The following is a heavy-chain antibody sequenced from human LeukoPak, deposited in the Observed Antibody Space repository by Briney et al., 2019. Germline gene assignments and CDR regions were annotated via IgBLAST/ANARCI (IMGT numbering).Heavy chain of an antibody. J-gene: IGHJ3*02. CDR2: IYYSGST. V-gene: IGHV4-39*01. CDR3: ASRRGSFDAFDI. CDR1: GGSISSSDYF. D-gene: IGHD3-10*01. Sequence: SETLSLTCTVSGGSISSSDYFRGWIRQPPGKGLEWIGSIYYSGSTYYNPSLKSRVTISVDTSKNQFTLKLSSVTAADTAVYYCASRRGSFDAFDIWGQGTMVTVSS.